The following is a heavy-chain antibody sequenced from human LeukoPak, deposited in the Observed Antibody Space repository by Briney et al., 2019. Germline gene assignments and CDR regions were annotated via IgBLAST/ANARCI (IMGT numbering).Heavy chain of an antibody. CDR2: INPSGGST. CDR3: ARVLGYCSSTSCYGGVYYGMDV. J-gene: IGHJ6*04. V-gene: IGHV1-46*01. CDR1: GYTFTSYY. Sequence: ALVKVSCKASGYTFTSYYMHWVGQAPGQGLEWMGIINPSGGSTSDAQKFQGRVTMTRDTSMSTVYMELSSLRSEDTAVYYCARVLGYCSSTSCYGGVYYGMDVWGKGTTVTVSS. D-gene: IGHD2-2*01.